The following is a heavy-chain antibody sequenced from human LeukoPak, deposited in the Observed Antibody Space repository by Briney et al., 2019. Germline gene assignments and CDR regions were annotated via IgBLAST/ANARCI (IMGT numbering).Heavy chain of an antibody. Sequence: SQTLSLTCTVSGGSISSGDYYWSWIRQPPGKGLEWIGYIYYSGSTYYNPSLKSRVTISVDTSKNQFSLKLSSVTAADTAVYCCARADYVRGSLDYWGQGTLVTVSS. CDR1: GGSISSGDYY. CDR2: IYYSGST. J-gene: IGHJ4*02. CDR3: ARADYVRGSLDY. D-gene: IGHD3-16*01. V-gene: IGHV4-30-4*01.